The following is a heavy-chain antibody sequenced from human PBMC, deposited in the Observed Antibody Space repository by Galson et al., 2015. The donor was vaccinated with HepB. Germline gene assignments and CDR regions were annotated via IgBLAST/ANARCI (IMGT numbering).Heavy chain of an antibody. CDR2: IDPSDSYT. D-gene: IGHD1-26*01. CDR1: GYSFTSHW. Sequence: QSGAEMKKPGESLRISCKGSGYSFTSHWISWVRQMPGKGLEWMGRIDPSDSYTNYSPSFQGHVTIPADKSISTAYLQWNSLKASDTAMYYCARRIVGDETRFDPWGQGTLVTVSS. CDR3: ARRIVGDETRFDP. V-gene: IGHV5-10-1*01. J-gene: IGHJ5*02.